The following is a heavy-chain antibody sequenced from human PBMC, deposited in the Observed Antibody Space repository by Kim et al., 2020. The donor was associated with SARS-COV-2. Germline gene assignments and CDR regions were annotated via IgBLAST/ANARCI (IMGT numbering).Heavy chain of an antibody. V-gene: IGHV4-31*03. CDR2: IYYSGST. J-gene: IGHJ4*02. CDR1: GGSISSGGYY. CDR3: ARWVVVITGFDY. D-gene: IGHD3-22*01. Sequence: SETLSLTCTVSGGSISSGGYYWSWIRQHPGKGLEWIGYIYYSGSTYYNPSLKSRVTISVDTSKNQFSLKLSSVTVADTAVYYCARWVVVITGFDYWGQGTLVTVSS.